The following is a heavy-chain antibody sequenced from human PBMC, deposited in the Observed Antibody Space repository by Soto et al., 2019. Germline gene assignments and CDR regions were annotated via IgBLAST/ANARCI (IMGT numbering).Heavy chain of an antibody. D-gene: IGHD6-13*01. Sequence: EVQLLESGGGLVQPGGSLRLSCAASGFTFSSYAMRWVRQAPGKGLEWVSYISSSSSTIYYADSVKGRFTISRDNAKNSLYMQLNSLRAEDTAVYYCARHPERIAEIGWFDPWGQGTLVTVSS. V-gene: IGHV3-48*01. CDR3: ARHPERIAEIGWFDP. CDR1: GFTFSSYA. CDR2: ISSSSSTI. J-gene: IGHJ5*02.